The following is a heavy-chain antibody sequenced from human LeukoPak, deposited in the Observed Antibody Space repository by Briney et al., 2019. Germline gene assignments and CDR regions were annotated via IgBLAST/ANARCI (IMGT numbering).Heavy chain of an antibody. CDR2: IYHSGST. CDR1: GGSISSGGYY. V-gene: IGHV4-30-2*01. Sequence: SQTLSLTCTVSGGSISSGGYYWSWIRQPPGKGLEWIGYIYHSGSTYYNPSLKSRVTISVDTSKNQFSLKLSSVTAADTAVYYCARAPNTYYYGSGSYTFDYWGQGTLVTVSS. J-gene: IGHJ4*02. CDR3: ARAPNTYYYGSGSYTFDY. D-gene: IGHD3-10*01.